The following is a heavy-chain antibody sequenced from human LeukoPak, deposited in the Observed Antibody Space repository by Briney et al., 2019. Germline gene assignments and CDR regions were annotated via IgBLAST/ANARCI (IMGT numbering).Heavy chain of an antibody. CDR2: IYPGDSDT. CDR3: ARHIAPLGYSSGWYLDY. Sequence: GESLKISCKGSGYSFTSYWIGWVRQLPGKGLEWMGIIYPGDSDTRYSPSFQGQVTISADKSISTDYLQWSSLKASDTTMYYCARHIAPLGYSSGWYLDYWGQGTLVTVSS. D-gene: IGHD6-19*01. V-gene: IGHV5-51*01. J-gene: IGHJ4*02. CDR1: GYSFTSYW.